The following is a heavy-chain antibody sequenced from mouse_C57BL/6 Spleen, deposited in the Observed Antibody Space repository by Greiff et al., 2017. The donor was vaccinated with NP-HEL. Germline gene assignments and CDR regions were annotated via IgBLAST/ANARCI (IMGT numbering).Heavy chain of an antibody. CDR1: GYTFTSYW. D-gene: IGHD1-1*01. CDR2: IDPSASYT. CDR3: ARADYYGRSHWGFDV. V-gene: IGHV1-59*01. J-gene: IGHJ1*03. Sequence: QVQLQQPGAELVRPGTSVKLSCKASGYTFTSYWMHWVKQRPGQGLAWIGVIDPSASYTNYNQKFKGKATLTVDTSSSTAYMQLSSLTSEDSAVYYCARADYYGRSHWGFDVWGTGTTVAVSS.